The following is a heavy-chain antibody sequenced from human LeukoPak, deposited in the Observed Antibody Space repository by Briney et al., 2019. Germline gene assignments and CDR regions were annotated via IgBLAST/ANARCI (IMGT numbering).Heavy chain of an antibody. CDR2: INPAGSET. D-gene: IGHD2-15*01. V-gene: IGHV3-7*01. J-gene: IGHJ4*02. Sequence: GGSLRLSCTASGFSFSAYWMTWVRQAPGTGLEWVANINPAGSETYYVDPVKGRFSISRDNAKNLVYLQMNRLRGDDTAVYHCARFGYVAAVDVWGQGTPVTVSS. CDR1: GFSFSAYW. CDR3: ARFGYVAAVDV.